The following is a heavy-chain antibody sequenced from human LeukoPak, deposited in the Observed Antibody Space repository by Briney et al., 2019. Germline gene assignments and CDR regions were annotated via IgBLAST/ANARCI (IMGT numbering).Heavy chain of an antibody. J-gene: IGHJ3*02. CDR3: ARHFTYYYDSSGYPRDGFDI. CDR1: GSSIASDYY. Sequence: PSETLSLTCGVSGSSIASDYYWSWIRQSPGKGLVWIGYIYYSGSTNYNPSLKSRVTTSQDISKNQFSLKLSSVTAADTALYYCARHFTYYYDSSGYPRDGFDIWGQGTMVTVSS. V-gene: IGHV4-59*08. CDR2: IYYSGST. D-gene: IGHD3-22*01.